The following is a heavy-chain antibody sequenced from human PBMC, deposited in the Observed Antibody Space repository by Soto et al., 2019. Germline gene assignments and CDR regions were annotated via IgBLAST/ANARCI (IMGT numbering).Heavy chain of an antibody. V-gene: IGHV4-59*01. CDR3: ARALILTGYYIHDAFDI. Sequence: PSETLSLTSTFSGCNISSYYWSWIRQPPGKGLEWIGYIYYSGSTNYNPSLKSRVTISVDTSKNQFSLKLSSVTAADTAVYYCARALILTGYYIHDAFDIWGQGTMVTVSS. CDR2: IYYSGST. J-gene: IGHJ3*02. CDR1: GCNISSYY. D-gene: IGHD3-9*01.